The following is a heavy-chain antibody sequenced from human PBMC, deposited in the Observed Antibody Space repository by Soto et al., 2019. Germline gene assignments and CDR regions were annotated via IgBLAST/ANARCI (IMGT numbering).Heavy chain of an antibody. D-gene: IGHD3-9*01. V-gene: IGHV3-23*01. J-gene: IGHJ3*02. Sequence: GGSLRLSCAASGFTFSSYAMSWVRQAPGKGLEWVSAISGSGGSTYYADSVKGRFTISRDNSKNTLYLQMNSLRAEDTAVYYCAAPEDILTGYYFDAFDIWGKGTMVTVSS. CDR2: ISGSGGST. CDR1: GFTFSSYA. CDR3: AAPEDILTGYYFDAFDI.